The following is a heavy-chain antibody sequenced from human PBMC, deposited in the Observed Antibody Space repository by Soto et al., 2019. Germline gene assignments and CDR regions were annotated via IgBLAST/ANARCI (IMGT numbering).Heavy chain of an antibody. CDR2: IWYDGSNK. V-gene: IGHV3-33*01. CDR3: ARDKIRNWYFDL. Sequence: LRLSCAASGFTFSSYGMHWVRQAPGKGLEWVAVIWYDGSNKYYADSVKGRFTISRDNSKNTLYLQMNSLRAEDTAVYYCARDKIRNWYFDLWGRGTLVTVSS. J-gene: IGHJ2*01. CDR1: GFTFSSYG.